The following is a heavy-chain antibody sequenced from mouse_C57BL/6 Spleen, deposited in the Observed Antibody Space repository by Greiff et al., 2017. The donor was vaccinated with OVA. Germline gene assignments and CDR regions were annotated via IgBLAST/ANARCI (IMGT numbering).Heavy chain of an antibody. CDR2: INPNNGGS. V-gene: IGHV1-18*01. J-gene: IGHJ1*03. CDR3: ARWVITTVVGYFDV. D-gene: IGHD1-1*01. CDR1: GYTFTDYN. Sequence: VQLQQSGPELVKPGASVKIPCKASGYTFTDYNMDWVKQSHGKSLEWIGDINPNNGGSIYNQKFKGKATLTVHKSSSTAYMELRSLTSEDIADDCCARWVITTVVGYFDVWGTGTTVTVSS.